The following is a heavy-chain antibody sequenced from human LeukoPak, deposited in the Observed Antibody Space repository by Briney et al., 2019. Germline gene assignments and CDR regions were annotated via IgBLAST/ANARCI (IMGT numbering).Heavy chain of an antibody. D-gene: IGHD5-18*01. Sequence: PSQTLSLTCTVSGGSISSGDYYWSWIRQPPGKGLEWIGYIYYSGGTYYNPSLKSRVTISVDTSKNQFSLKLSSVTAADTAVYYCARVTSGYSYEFDYWGQGTLVTVSS. V-gene: IGHV4-30-4*08. CDR2: IYYSGGT. CDR1: GGSISSGDYY. J-gene: IGHJ4*02. CDR3: ARVTSGYSYEFDY.